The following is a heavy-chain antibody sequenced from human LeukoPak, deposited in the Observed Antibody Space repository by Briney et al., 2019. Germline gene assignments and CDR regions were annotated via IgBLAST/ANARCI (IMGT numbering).Heavy chain of an antibody. CDR3: ARRGYSGNFDY. J-gene: IGHJ4*02. D-gene: IGHD5-12*01. CDR2: IIPIFGTS. CDR1: GGTFSSYA. Sequence: SVKVFCKASGGTFSSYAISWVRQAPGQGLEWMGGIIPIFGTSNYAQKFQGRVTITADESTSTAYMELSSLRSEDTAVYYCARRGYSGNFDYWGQGTLVTVSS. V-gene: IGHV1-69*13.